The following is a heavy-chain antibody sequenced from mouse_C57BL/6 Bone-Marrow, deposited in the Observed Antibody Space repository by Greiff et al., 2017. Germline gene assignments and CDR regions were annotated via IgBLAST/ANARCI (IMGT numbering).Heavy chain of an antibody. Sequence: QVQLQQSGPGLVQPSQSLSITCTVSGFSLTSYGVHWVRPSPGKGLEWLGVIWSGGSTDYNAAFISRLTISRDNSKSQVFLKMNSLQADDTAIYYCASYGSTYFDYWGQGTTLTVSS. D-gene: IGHD1-1*01. CDR1: GFSLTSYG. CDR2: IWSGGST. V-gene: IGHV2-2*01. J-gene: IGHJ2*01. CDR3: ASYGSTYFDY.